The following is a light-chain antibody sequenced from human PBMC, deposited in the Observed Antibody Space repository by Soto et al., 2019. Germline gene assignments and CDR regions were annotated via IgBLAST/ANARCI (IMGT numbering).Light chain of an antibody. CDR2: DVS. CDR3: CSYAGAFTYV. Sequence: QSALTQPRSVSLSPGHSVTISCTGTSSDVGGYSYVSWYQQHPGKAPKLMISDVSKRPSGVPDRFSGSKFGNTASLTISGLQAEDEADYYCCSYAGAFTYVFGSGTKSPS. CDR1: SSDVGGYSY. J-gene: IGLJ1*01. V-gene: IGLV2-11*01.